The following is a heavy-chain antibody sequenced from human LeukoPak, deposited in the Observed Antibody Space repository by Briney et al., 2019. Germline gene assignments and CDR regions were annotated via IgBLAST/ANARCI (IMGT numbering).Heavy chain of an antibody. CDR2: IYPGDSDT. CDR1: GYSFTSYW. D-gene: IGHD3-22*01. J-gene: IGHJ4*02. CDR3: ARSFRRYYDSSGYYGPSDY. Sequence: RGESLKISCKGSGYSFTSYWIGWVRQMPGKGLEWMGIIYPGDSDTRYSPSFQGQVTISAGKSISTAYLQWSSLKASDTAMYYCARSFRRYYDSSGYYGPSDYWGQGTLVTVSS. V-gene: IGHV5-51*01.